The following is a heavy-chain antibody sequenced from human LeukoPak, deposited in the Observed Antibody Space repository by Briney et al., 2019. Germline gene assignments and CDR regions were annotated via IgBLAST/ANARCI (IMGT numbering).Heavy chain of an antibody. V-gene: IGHV3-30-3*01. CDR2: ISYDGSNK. Sequence: GGSLRLSCAASGFTFSSYAMHWVRQAPGKGLERVAVISYDGSNKYYADSVKGRFTISRDNSKNTLYLQMNSLRAEDTAVYYCARVTVPGNYYYYYMDVWGKGTTVTVSS. CDR3: ARVTVPGNYYYYYMDV. J-gene: IGHJ6*03. CDR1: GFTFSSYA. D-gene: IGHD4-11*01.